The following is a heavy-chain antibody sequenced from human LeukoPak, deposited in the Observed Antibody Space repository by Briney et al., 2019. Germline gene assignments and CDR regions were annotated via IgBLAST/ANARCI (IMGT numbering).Heavy chain of an antibody. D-gene: IGHD3-9*01. Sequence: PSQTLSLTCTVSGGSISSGSYYWSWIRQPAGKGLEWIGRIYTSGSTNYNPSLKSRVTISIDTSKNQFSLKLSSVTAADTAVYYCARSRDWGLRYLKDAFDIWGQGTMVTVSS. CDR3: ARSRDWGLRYLKDAFDI. CDR2: IYTSGST. CDR1: GGSISSGSYY. J-gene: IGHJ3*02. V-gene: IGHV4-61*02.